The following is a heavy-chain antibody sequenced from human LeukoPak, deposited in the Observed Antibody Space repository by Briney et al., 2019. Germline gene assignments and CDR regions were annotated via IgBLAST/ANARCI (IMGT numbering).Heavy chain of an antibody. D-gene: IGHD2/OR15-2a*01. CDR3: TTFYHEYSPY. J-gene: IGHJ4*02. V-gene: IGHV3-15*01. Sequence: GGSLRLSCAASGVSFMNAWMIWVRQAPGKGQEGVGRIKSNADGGTPDYAAPARGRFTISRDDSKNTLYLQMNSLKTEDTAVYYCTTFYHEYSPYWGRGTLVTVSS. CDR1: GVSFMNAW. CDR2: IKSNADGGTP.